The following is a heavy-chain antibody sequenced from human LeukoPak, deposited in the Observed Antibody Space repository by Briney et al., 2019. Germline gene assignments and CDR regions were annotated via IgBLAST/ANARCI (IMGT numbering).Heavy chain of an antibody. J-gene: IGHJ4*02. V-gene: IGHV3-30-3*01. CDR3: ARDGADGSGEKGPELSYFDY. CDR1: GFTFSSYA. D-gene: IGHD3-10*01. CDR2: ISYDGSNK. Sequence: GRSLRLSCAASGFTFSSYAMHWVRQAPGKGLEWVAVISYDGSNKYYADSVKGRFTISRDNSKNTLYLQMNSLRAEDTAVYYCARDGADGSGEKGPELSYFDYWGQGTLVTVSS.